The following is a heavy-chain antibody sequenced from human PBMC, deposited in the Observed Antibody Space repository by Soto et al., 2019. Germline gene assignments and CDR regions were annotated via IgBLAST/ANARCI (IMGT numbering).Heavy chain of an antibody. CDR2: ISGSGGST. CDR1: GFTFSSYA. J-gene: IGHJ4*02. D-gene: IGHD2-15*01. Sequence: EVQLLESGGGVVQPGGSLRLSCAASGFTFSSYAMSWVRQAPGKGLEWVSAISGSGGSTYYADYGKARFTISRDNSKNTLYLLMTSLRADDSAVYYCAKVLTRYCSGCSCYRRSPPEYYFAYSCQRTLLTVSS. CDR3: AKVLTRYCSGCSCYRRSPPEYYFAY. V-gene: IGHV3-23*01.